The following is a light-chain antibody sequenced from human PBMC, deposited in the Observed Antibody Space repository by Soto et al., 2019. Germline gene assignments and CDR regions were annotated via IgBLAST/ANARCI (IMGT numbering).Light chain of an antibody. CDR1: ENVRTF. V-gene: IGKV3-11*01. J-gene: IGKJ1*01. Sequence: EVVLTQSPATLSLSPGERATLSCRASENVRTFVDWYQQKPGQAPRLLIYGASNRATGIPARFSGSGSGTDFTITISILEPEDFAVYYCQQHSHWPPWTFGQGTRVEIQ. CDR2: GAS. CDR3: QQHSHWPPWT.